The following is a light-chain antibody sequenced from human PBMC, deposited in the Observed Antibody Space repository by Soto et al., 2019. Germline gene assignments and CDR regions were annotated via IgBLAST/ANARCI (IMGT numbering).Light chain of an antibody. J-gene: IGKJ5*01. V-gene: IGKV3-11*01. CDR2: DAS. Sequence: IVLTQSPATLSLSPGERATLSCRASQRIRTYLAWYQQKPGQAPRLLIYDASNRATGIPARFSGSGSGTDFALSTSSLEPEDFAVYYCQQRSDWAITFGQGTRLEIK. CDR3: QQRSDWAIT. CDR1: QRIRTY.